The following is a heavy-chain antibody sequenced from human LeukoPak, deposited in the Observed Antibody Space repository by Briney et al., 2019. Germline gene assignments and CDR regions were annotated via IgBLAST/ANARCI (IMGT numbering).Heavy chain of an antibody. CDR3: ARVMGSGSYYLFDY. CDR2: IIPIFATA. CDR1: GGTFISYA. Sequence: SVKVSCKASGGTFISYAISWVRQAPGQGLEWMGGIIPIFATANYAQKFQRRVTITTDESTSTAYMELSSLRSEDTAVYYCARVMGSGSYYLFDYWGQGTLVTVSS. J-gene: IGHJ4*02. D-gene: IGHD1-26*01. V-gene: IGHV1-69*05.